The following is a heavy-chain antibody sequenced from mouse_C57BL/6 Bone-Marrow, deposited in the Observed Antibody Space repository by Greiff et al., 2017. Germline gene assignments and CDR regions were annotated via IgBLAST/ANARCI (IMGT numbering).Heavy chain of an antibody. V-gene: IGHV1-81*01. D-gene: IGHD2-5*01. J-gene: IGHJ4*01. Sequence: VQLQQSGAELARPGASVKLSCKASGYTFTSYGISWVKQSTGQGLEWIGEIYPRSGNTYYNEKFKGKATLTADKSSSTAYMELRSLTSEDSAVYFCARWGLPNYSNFYYAMDYWGQGTSVTVSS. CDR1: GYTFTSYG. CDR3: ARWGLPNYSNFYYAMDY. CDR2: IYPRSGNT.